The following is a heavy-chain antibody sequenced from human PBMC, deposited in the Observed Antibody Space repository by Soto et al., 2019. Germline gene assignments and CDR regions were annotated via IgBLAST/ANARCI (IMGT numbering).Heavy chain of an antibody. D-gene: IGHD6-19*01. Sequence: QVQLVQSGAEVKKPGASVKVSCKASGYTFTSYGISWVRQAPVQGLEWMGWISAYNGNTNYAQKFQGRVTMTTDTSSSTAYMERRSLSSDDSAVYSCAKARVVAVAGTGYWGQGTMGTVSS. CDR1: GYTFTSYG. CDR2: ISAYNGNT. V-gene: IGHV1-18*04. J-gene: IGHJ4*02. CDR3: AKARVVAVAGTGY.